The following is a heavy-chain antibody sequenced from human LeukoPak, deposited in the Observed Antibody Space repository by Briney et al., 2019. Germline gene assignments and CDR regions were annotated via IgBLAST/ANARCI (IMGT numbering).Heavy chain of an antibody. J-gene: IGHJ4*02. Sequence: AASVKVSCKASGFTFSNSATQWLRQARGQRLEWIGWIIVGSGKTHYAQNLQERITITRDMSTNTAYMELSSLQSEDTAVYYCAAELYSGTYGRCCSFAFWGQGTLVTVSS. CDR1: GFTFSNSA. D-gene: IGHD1-26*01. CDR2: IIVGSGKT. V-gene: IGHV1-58*02. CDR3: AAELYSGTYGRCCSFAF.